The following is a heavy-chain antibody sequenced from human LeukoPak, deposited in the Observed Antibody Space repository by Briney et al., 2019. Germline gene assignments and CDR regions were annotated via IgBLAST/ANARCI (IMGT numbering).Heavy chain of an antibody. CDR3: AREREKVELPAFDI. CDR2: TIPIFGIA. D-gene: IGHD1-7*01. Sequence: ASVKVSCKASGGTFSSYAISWVRQAPGQGLEWMGRTIPIFGIANYAQKFQGRVMITADKSTSTAYMELSSLRSEDTAVYYCAREREKVELPAFDIWGQGTMVTVSS. V-gene: IGHV1-69*04. CDR1: GGTFSSYA. J-gene: IGHJ3*02.